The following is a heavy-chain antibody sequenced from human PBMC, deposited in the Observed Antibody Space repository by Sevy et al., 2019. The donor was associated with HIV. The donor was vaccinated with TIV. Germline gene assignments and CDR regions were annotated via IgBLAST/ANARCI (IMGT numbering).Heavy chain of an antibody. J-gene: IGHJ4*02. D-gene: IGHD3-3*01. Sequence: GGSLRLSCAASGFTFNTYRLIWVRQTPGKGLEWLSFIGTGAGVTYYADSVKGRFTISRDNAKNSLYLQMNSLRDEDSAGASGAGCRGYYSMDDWGQGTLVTVSS. CDR1: GFTFNTYR. CDR2: IGTGAGVT. V-gene: IGHV3-48*02. CDR3: AGCRGYYSMDD.